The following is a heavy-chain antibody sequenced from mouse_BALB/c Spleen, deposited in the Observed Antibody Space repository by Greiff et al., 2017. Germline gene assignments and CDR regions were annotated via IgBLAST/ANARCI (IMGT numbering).Heavy chain of an antibody. CDR1: GFAFSSYD. CDR3: ARHDGWFAY. D-gene: IGHD2-3*01. Sequence: EVQGVESGGGLVKPGGSLKLSCAASGFAFSSYDMSWVRQTPEKRLEWVAYISSGGGSTYYPDTVKGRFTISRDNAKNTLYLQMSSLKSEDTAMYYCARHDGWFAYWGQGTLVTVSA. J-gene: IGHJ3*01. V-gene: IGHV5-12-1*01. CDR2: ISSGGGST.